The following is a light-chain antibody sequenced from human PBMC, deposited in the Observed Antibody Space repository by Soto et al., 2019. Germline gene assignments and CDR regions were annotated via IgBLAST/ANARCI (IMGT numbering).Light chain of an antibody. J-gene: IGKJ5*01. Sequence: EIVLTQSPATLSLSPGERATLSCRASQSVNKYLAWYQHKVGQPPRLLIYNASNRATGVPARFSGSGSGTDFSLTISSLEPEDFVVYYCQQRNTWPLTFGQGTRLDIK. CDR3: QQRNTWPLT. CDR1: QSVNKY. CDR2: NAS. V-gene: IGKV3-11*01.